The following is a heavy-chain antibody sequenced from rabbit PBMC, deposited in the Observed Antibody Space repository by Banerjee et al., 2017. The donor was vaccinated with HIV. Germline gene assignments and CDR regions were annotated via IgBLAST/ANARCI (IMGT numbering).Heavy chain of an antibody. V-gene: IGHV1S40*01. J-gene: IGHJ4*01. CDR2: IDAGSSGST. D-gene: IGHD1-1*01. CDR1: GFTLSSYW. CDR3: ARDLIYWTSSGNL. Sequence: QSLEESGGDLVKPGASLTLTCTASGFTLSSYWMCWVRQAPGKGLEWIGCIDAGSSGSTCYASWAKGRFTVSKTSSTTVTLQMTSLTAADTATYFCARDLIYWTSSGNLWGQGTLVTVS.